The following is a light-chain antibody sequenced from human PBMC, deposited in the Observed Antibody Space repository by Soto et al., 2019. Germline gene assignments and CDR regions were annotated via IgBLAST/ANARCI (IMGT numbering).Light chain of an antibody. CDR2: GAS. CDR3: QQLNNCPRT. Sequence: DIQLTQSPSFLSASVGDRVTITCRASQGISSYLAWYQQRPGKAPKLLMYGASTLQSGVPSRFSGSASGTTFTLTIKNLQPEDFATYYCQQLNNCPRTFGQGTKVE. CDR1: QGISSY. J-gene: IGKJ1*01. V-gene: IGKV1-9*01.